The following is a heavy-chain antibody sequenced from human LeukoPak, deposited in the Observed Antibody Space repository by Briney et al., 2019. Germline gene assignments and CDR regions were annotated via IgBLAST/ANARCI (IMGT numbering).Heavy chain of an antibody. V-gene: IGHV4-34*01. CDR2: INHSGST. J-gene: IGHJ4*02. CDR1: GGSFSGYY. CDR3: ARDYGGYNYFDY. Sequence: SETLSLACAVYGGSFSGYYWSWIRQPPGKGLEWIGEINHSGSTNYNPSLKSRVTISVDKSKNQFSLKLSSVTAADTAVYYCARDYGGYNYFDYWGQGTLVTVSS. D-gene: IGHD4-17*01.